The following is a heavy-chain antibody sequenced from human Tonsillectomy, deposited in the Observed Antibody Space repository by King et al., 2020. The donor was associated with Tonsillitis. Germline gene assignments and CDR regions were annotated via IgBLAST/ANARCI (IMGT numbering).Heavy chain of an antibody. CDR3: AKDFSYYDSTGWINY. CDR2: IRGDGGSA. Sequence: VQLVESGGGVVHPGGSLRLSCAASGFTFDDYAMHWVRQPPGKGLEWVSLIRGDGGSAFYADSVKGRFTISRDNSKNSLYLQMNSLRTEDTALYFCAKDFSYYDSTGWINYWGQGTLVTVSS. D-gene: IGHD3-22*01. CDR1: GFTFDDYA. J-gene: IGHJ4*02. V-gene: IGHV3-43*02.